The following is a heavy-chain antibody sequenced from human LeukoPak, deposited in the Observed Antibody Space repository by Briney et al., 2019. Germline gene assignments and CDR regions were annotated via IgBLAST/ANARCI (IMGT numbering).Heavy chain of an antibody. CDR2: IYDSGST. CDR1: GGSISSYY. D-gene: IGHD2-21*02. Sequence: SETLSLTCTVSGGSISSYYWSWIRQPPGKGLEWMGYIYDSGSTNYNPSLKSRVTISVDTSKNQFSLKLSSVTAADTAVYYCARHEGVVVTAIRDHDAFDIWGQGTMVTASS. CDR3: ARHEGVVVTAIRDHDAFDI. V-gene: IGHV4-59*08. J-gene: IGHJ3*02.